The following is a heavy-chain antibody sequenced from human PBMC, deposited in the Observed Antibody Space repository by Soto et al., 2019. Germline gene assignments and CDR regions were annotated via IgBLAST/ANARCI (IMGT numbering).Heavy chain of an antibody. CDR3: ARDTKIAAPGTPYYFDY. CDR2: IYSGGST. CDR1: GFTVSSNY. Sequence: LRLSCAASGFTVSSNYMSWVRQAPGKGLEGVSVIYSGGSTYYADSVKGRFTISRDNSKNTLYLQMNSLRAEDKAVYYCARDTKIAAPGTPYYFDYWGQGTLVTVSS. D-gene: IGHD6-13*01. V-gene: IGHV3-66*01. J-gene: IGHJ4*02.